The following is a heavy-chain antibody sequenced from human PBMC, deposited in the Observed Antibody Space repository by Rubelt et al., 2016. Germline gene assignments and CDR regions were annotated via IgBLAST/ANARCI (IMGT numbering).Heavy chain of an antibody. D-gene: IGHD3-10*01. CDR3: VRGSVGFGDVLSWFDP. J-gene: IGHJ5*02. CDR2: IYDSGSG. CDR1: GGSISTYY. Sequence: QVQLQESGPGLVKPSETLSLTCSVSGGSISTYYWTWIRQPPGKGLEWIGYIYDSGSGNYSPSLKSRITISLNTSKNQFSLRLTLGSVADTAVYVCVRGSVGFGDVLSWFDPWGRGTLVTVSS. V-gene: IGHV4-59*01.